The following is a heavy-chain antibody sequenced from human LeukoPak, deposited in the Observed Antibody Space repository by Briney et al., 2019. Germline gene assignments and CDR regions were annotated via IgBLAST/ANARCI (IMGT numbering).Heavy chain of an antibody. J-gene: IGHJ3*02. CDR3: ARVRWLRSEGFGAFDI. Sequence: GGSLRLSCAASGFTVSSNYMSWVRQAPGKGLEWVSVIYSGGSTYYADSVKGRFTISSDNSKNTLYLQMNSLRAEDTAVYYCARVRWLRSEGFGAFDIWGQGTMVTVSS. D-gene: IGHD5-24*01. CDR2: IYSGGST. CDR1: GFTVSSNY. V-gene: IGHV3-53*01.